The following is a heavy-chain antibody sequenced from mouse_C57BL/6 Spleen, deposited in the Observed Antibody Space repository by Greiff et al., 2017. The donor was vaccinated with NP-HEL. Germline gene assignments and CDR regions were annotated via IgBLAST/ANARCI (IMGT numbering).Heavy chain of an antibody. J-gene: IGHJ2*01. CDR1: GYTFTDYY. D-gene: IGHD2-4*01. Sequence: EVQLQQSGPVLVKPGASVKMSCKASGYTFTDYYMNWVKQSHGKSLEWIGVINPYKGGTSSNQKFKGKATLTVDKYSSTAYMELNRLTSEDSAVYYCAITGENDYDGYYFDYWGQGTTLTVSS. CDR2: INPYKGGT. V-gene: IGHV1-19*01. CDR3: AITGENDYDGYYFDY.